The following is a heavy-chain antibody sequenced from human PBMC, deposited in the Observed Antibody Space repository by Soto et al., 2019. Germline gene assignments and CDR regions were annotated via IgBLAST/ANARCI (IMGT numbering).Heavy chain of an antibody. D-gene: IGHD2-2*01. CDR2: INAGNGNT. V-gene: IGHV1-3*01. J-gene: IGHJ6*02. Sequence: ASVKVSCKASGYTFTSYAMHWVRQAPGQRLEWMGWINAGNGNTKYSQKFQGRVTITRDTSASTAYMELSSLRSEDTAVYYCARGLGYCSSTSCYQNYYGMDVWGQGTTVTVSS. CDR3: ARGLGYCSSTSCYQNYYGMDV. CDR1: GYTFTSYA.